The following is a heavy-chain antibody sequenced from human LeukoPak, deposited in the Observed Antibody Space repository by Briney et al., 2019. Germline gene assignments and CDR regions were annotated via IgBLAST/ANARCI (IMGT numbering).Heavy chain of an antibody. D-gene: IGHD3-10*01. CDR1: GRSISSYY. Sequence: SETLSLTCTVSGRSISSYYWSWIRQPPGKGLEWIGYIYYSGSTNYHPSLQSRVTISVDTSKNQFSLKLSSVTAADTAVYYCASHYGSGSYYLWGQGTLVTVSS. J-gene: IGHJ4*02. CDR2: IYYSGST. V-gene: IGHV4-59*01. CDR3: ASHYGSGSYYL.